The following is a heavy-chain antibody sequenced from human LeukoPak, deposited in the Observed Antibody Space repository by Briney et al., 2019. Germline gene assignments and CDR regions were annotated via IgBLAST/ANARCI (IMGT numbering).Heavy chain of an antibody. CDR3: ARGQVTGRNKNWFDP. CDR1: GYIFTSYD. D-gene: IGHD1-14*01. CDR2: MNPNSGNT. J-gene: IGHJ5*02. V-gene: IGHV1-8*01. Sequence: ASVKVSCKASGYIFTSYDINWVRQATGQGLEWMGWMNPNSGNTGYAQKFQGRVTMTRNTSISTAYMELSSLRSGDTAVYYCARGQVTGRNKNWFDPWGQGTLVTVSS.